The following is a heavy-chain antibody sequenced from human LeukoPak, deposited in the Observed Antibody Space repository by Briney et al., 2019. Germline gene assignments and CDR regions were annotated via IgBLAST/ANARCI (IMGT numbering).Heavy chain of an antibody. CDR3: ARAGAGYSYGYYFDY. D-gene: IGHD5-18*01. V-gene: IGHV3-21*01. Sequence: GGSLRLSCAASGFTFSSYSMNWVRQAPGKGLEWVSSISSSSSYIYYADSVKGRFTISRDNAKNSLYLQMNSLRAEDTAVYYCARAGAGYSYGYYFDYWGQGTLVTVSS. CDR2: ISSSSSYI. CDR1: GFTFSSYS. J-gene: IGHJ4*02.